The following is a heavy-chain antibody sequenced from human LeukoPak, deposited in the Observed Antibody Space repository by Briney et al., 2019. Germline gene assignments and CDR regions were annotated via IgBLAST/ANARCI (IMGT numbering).Heavy chain of an antibody. CDR2: IKQDGSEK. J-gene: IGHJ4*02. CDR3: ASQLSF. CDR1: GFTFSSYW. Sequence: PGGSLRLSCAASGFTFSSYWMSWVRQAPGKGLEWVANIKQDGSEKYYVDSVKGRFTISRDNAKNTHYLQMNSLKVEDTAVYYCASQLSFWGQGALVTVSS. V-gene: IGHV3-7*01. D-gene: IGHD1-1*01.